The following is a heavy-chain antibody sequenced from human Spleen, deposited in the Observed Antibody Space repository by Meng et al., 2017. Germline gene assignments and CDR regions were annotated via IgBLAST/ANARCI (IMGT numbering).Heavy chain of an antibody. J-gene: IGHJ6*02. D-gene: IGHD3-10*01. CDR2: MNPNSGKT. V-gene: IGHV1-8*03. CDR3: AKSITVIRGGFYYGLDV. CDR1: GGTFSSYA. Sequence: ASVKVSCKASGGTFSSYAISWVRQAPGQGLEWMGWMNPNSGKTGYAQSFQGRVTITSDTSKSTAYMELNSLRSEDTAVYYCAKSITVIRGGFYYGLDVWGQGTTVTVSS.